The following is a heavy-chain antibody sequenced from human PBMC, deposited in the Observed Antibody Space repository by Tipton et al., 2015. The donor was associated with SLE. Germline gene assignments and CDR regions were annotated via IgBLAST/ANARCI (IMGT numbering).Heavy chain of an antibody. CDR3: ASMIVVIPVEARRDGMDV. Sequence: GLVKPSETLSLTCGVSGYSISSDYFWGWIRQPPGKGLEWIGSIYHSGNTYYNTSLKSRVTISVDTSKNQFSLKLSSVTAADTAVYYCASMIVVIPVEARRDGMDVWGQGTTVTVSS. CDR1: GYSISSDYF. D-gene: IGHD2-2*01. CDR2: IYHSGNT. J-gene: IGHJ6*02. V-gene: IGHV4-38-2*01.